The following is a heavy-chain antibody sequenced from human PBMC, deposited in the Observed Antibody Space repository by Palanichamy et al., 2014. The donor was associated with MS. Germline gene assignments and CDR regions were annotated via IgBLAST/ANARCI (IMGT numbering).Heavy chain of an antibody. CDR2: IFPFFGVA. J-gene: IGHJ5*02. D-gene: IGHD6-13*01. CDR1: GGTFSSYA. V-gene: IGHV1-69*01. Sequence: QVQLVQSGAEVKKPGSTVKVSCKASGGTFSSYAINWVRQAPGQGPEWMGGIFPFFGVANYAQKFQGRVTITADESTSTAYMELSSLRSEDTAVYYCARGGREEIAAAGPNWFDHWGQGTLVTVSS. CDR3: ARGGREEIAAAGPNWFDH.